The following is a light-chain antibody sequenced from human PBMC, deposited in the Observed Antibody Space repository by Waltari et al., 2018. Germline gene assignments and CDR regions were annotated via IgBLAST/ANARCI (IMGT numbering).Light chain of an antibody. CDR1: TSDVCGYNY. V-gene: IGLV2-8*01. CDR3: NSYAGSNNFV. J-gene: IGLJ1*01. CDR2: EVS. Sequence: QSALTQPPSASGSPGQSVAISCTGITSDVCGYNYFSCYQQHPVKAPTLIIYEVSKRPSGFPDRFSGSKSGRTASLTVSGLQAEDEADYYCNSYAGSNNFVFGTGTKVTVL.